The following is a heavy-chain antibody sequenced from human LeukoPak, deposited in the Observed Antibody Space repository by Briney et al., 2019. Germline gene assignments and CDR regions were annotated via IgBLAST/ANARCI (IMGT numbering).Heavy chain of an antibody. Sequence: PGGSVRLSCAASGFTLSSYAMSCVRPAPGKGLEWGSAISGSGGSTYYADSVKGRFTISRDNSKNTLYLQMNSLRAEDTAVYYWAKSPTGPRDYWGQGTLVTVSS. D-gene: IGHD1-7*01. CDR3: AKSPTGPRDY. V-gene: IGHV3-23*01. CDR1: GFTLSSYA. J-gene: IGHJ4*02. CDR2: ISGSGGST.